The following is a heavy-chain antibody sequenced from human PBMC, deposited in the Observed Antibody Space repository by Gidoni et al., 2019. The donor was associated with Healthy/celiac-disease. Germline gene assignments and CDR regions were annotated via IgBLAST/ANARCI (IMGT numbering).Heavy chain of an antibody. J-gene: IGHJ5*02. CDR1: GFTFSSYS. D-gene: IGHD3-10*01. Sequence: EVQLVESGGGLVKTGGSLRLSCAASGFTFSSYSMNWVRQAPGKGLEWVSSISSSSSYIYYADSVKGRFTISRDNAKNSLYLQMNSLRAEDTAVYYCARDRVRGVIKDHWFDPWGQGTLVTVSS. CDR2: ISSSSSYI. V-gene: IGHV3-21*01. CDR3: ARDRVRGVIKDHWFDP.